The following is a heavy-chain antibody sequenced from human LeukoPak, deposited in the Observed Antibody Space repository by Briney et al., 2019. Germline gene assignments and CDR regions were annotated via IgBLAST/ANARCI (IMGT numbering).Heavy chain of an antibody. CDR1: GGSISSSSYY. CDR2: IYYSGST. D-gene: IGHD3-22*01. J-gene: IGHJ4*02. CDR3: ARGATRARHYYDSSGYCLDY. Sequence: SETLSLTCTVSGGSISSSSYYWGWIRQPPGKGLEWIGSIYYSGSTYYNPSLKSRVTISVDTSKNQFSLKLSSVTAADTAVYYCARGATRARHYYDSSGYCLDYWGQGTLVIVSS. V-gene: IGHV4-39*01.